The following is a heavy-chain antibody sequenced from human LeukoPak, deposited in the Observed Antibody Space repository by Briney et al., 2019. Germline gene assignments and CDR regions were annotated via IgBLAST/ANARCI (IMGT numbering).Heavy chain of an antibody. V-gene: IGHV3-23*01. D-gene: IGHD6-13*01. CDR1: GFTFSSYA. J-gene: IGHJ4*02. CDR3: ANRAAAGYYYFDY. Sequence: GGSLRLSCAASGFTFSSYAMSWVRQAPGKGLEWVSAISGSGGSTYYADSVKGRFTISRDNSKNTLYLQMNSLRVEDTAVYYCANRAAAGYYYFDYWGQGTLVTVSS. CDR2: ISGSGGST.